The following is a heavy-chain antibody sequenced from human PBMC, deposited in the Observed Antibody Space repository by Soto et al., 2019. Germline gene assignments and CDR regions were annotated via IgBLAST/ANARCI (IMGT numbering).Heavy chain of an antibody. CDR1: GGSFGGYY. CDR2: INHIGGT. Sequence: QVQLQQWGAGLLKPSETLSLTCAVYGGSFGGYYWSWIRQPPGKGLEWIGEINHIGGTNYNPSLKSRLTISVDRSKNQFSLKLSSVTAADTAVYYCARLNDSSGGDAFDIWGQGTMVTVSS. V-gene: IGHV4-34*01. CDR3: ARLNDSSGGDAFDI. D-gene: IGHD3-22*01. J-gene: IGHJ3*02.